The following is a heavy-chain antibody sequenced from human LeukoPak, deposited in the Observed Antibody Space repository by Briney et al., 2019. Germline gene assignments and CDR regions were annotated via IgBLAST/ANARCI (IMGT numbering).Heavy chain of an antibody. Sequence: ASVKVSCKASGYTFTDYYMHWVRQAPGQGLEWMGWINPNSGCTSYAQKFQGRVTMTRDTSISTFYMELSRLIYDDTAIYYCARDMKGDGSSGPIEYWGQGTLLIVSS. J-gene: IGHJ4*02. D-gene: IGHD3-22*01. CDR1: GYTFTDYY. CDR3: ARDMKGDGSSGPIEY. V-gene: IGHV1-2*02. CDR2: INPNSGCT.